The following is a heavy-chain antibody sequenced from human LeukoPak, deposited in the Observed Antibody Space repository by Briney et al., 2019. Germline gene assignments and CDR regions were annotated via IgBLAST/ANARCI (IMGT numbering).Heavy chain of an antibody. CDR3: ARHIVVVPAAMIGPEESWFDP. CDR2: IYYSGST. J-gene: IGHJ5*02. Sequence: SETLSLTCTVSGGSISSGDYSWSWIRQPPGKGLEWIGYIYYSGSTYYNPSLKSRVAISVDTSKHQFSLNLSSVTAADTAVYYCARHIVVVPAAMIGPEESWFDPWGQGTLVTVSS. V-gene: IGHV4-30-4*01. CDR1: GGSISSGDYS. D-gene: IGHD2-2*01.